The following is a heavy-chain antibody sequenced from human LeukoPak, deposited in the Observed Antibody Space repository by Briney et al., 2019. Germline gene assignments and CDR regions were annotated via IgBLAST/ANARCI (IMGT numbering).Heavy chain of an antibody. J-gene: IGHJ6*02. V-gene: IGHV3-30*18. CDR2: ISYDGSNK. CDR1: GFTFSSYG. Sequence: PGGSLRLSCAASGFTFSSYGMHWVRQAPGKGLEWVAVISYDGSNKYYADSVKGRFTISRDNSKNTLYLQMNSLRAEDTAVYYCAKSPVPVLYFFYGMDVWGQGTTVTVSS. CDR3: AKSPVPVLYFFYGMDV. D-gene: IGHD2-15*01.